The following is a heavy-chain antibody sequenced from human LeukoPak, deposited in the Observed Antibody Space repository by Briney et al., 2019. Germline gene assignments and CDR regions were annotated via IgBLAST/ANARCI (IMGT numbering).Heavy chain of an antibody. CDR1: GFTFSSYA. Sequence: GGSLRLSCAASGFTFSSYAMSWVRQAPGKGLEWVSAISGSGGSTYYADSVKGRFTISRDNSKNTLYLQMNSLRAEGTAVYYCAKTLIAAAGIYYYYYYMDVWGKGTTVTVSS. V-gene: IGHV3-23*01. D-gene: IGHD6-13*01. CDR2: ISGSGGST. J-gene: IGHJ6*03. CDR3: AKTLIAAAGIYYYYYYMDV.